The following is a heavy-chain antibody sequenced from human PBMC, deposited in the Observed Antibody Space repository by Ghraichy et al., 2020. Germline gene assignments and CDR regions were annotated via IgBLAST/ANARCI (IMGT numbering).Heavy chain of an antibody. D-gene: IGHD6-19*01. V-gene: IGHV3-23*01. CDR1: RSAVHTFD. CDR3: TKQKGWYKENYAFDY. Sequence: GGSLRLSCATSRSAVHTFDIHSVPQTSGTGLGWVSGISSSGGSTFYSDSVRGRFSISRDNSKNTLHLQMNSLRDEDTALYYCTKQKGWYKENYAFDYWGPGTLVTVS. CDR2: ISSSGGST. J-gene: IGHJ4*02.